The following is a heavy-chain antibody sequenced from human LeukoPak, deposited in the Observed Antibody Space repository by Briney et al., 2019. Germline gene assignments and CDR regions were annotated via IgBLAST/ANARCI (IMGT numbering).Heavy chain of an antibody. D-gene: IGHD3-10*01. CDR2: ISTDAGET. CDR3: AKGSGNGYGSGPFDY. V-gene: IGHV3-23*01. J-gene: IGHJ4*02. CDR1: GFTFSNSG. Sequence: GGSPRLSCAASGFTFSNSGMSWVRQAPGKGLEWVSAISTDAGETHYADSVKGRFTISRDNSKNTVSLQMSSLRAEDTALYYCAKGSGNGYGSGPFDYWGQGTLVTVSS.